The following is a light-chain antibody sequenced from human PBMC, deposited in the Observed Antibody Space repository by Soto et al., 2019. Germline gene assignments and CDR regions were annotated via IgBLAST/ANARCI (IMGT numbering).Light chain of an antibody. V-gene: IGLV4-69*01. Sequence: VLTQSPSASASLGASVKLTCTLSRGHSSYAIAWHQQQPEKGPRYLMKLNSDGSHSKGDGIPDRFSGSSSGAERYLTISSLQSEDEADYYCQTWGTGIPWVFGGGTKLTVL. CDR2: LNSDGSH. J-gene: IGLJ3*02. CDR3: QTWGTGIPWV. CDR1: RGHSSYA.